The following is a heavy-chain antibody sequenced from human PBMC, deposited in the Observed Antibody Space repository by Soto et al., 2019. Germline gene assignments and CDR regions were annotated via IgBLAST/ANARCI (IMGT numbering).Heavy chain of an antibody. CDR1: GFTFTSSA. V-gene: IGHV1-58*02. J-gene: IGHJ6*03. D-gene: IGHD4-17*01. CDR3: AASTGFSPTANFYYYYMDV. Sequence: ASVKVSCKASGFTFTSSAMQWVRQARGQRLEWIGWIVVGSGNTNYAQKFQERVTITRDMSTSTAYMELSSLRSEDTAVYYCAASTGFSPTANFYYYYMDVWGKGTTVTVSS. CDR2: IVVGSGNT.